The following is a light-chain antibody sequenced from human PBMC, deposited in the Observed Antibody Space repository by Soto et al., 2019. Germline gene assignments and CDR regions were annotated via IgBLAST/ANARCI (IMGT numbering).Light chain of an antibody. Sequence: EIVLTQSPATLSLSPGERATLSCRASQSDSSYLAWYQQKPGQAPRLLIYDASNRATDIPDRFSGSGSGTDFTLTNSSLEPEDFAVYYCQQRSDRITFGQGTRLEIK. CDR3: QQRSDRIT. J-gene: IGKJ5*01. CDR2: DAS. V-gene: IGKV3-11*01. CDR1: QSDSSY.